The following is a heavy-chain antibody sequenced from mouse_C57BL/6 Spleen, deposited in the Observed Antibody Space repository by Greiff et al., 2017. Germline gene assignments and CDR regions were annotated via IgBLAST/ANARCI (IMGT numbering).Heavy chain of an antibody. V-gene: IGHV1-39*01. CDR3: VYGSSSRYFDV. CDR2: INPNYGTT. Sequence: EVQLQQSGPELVKPGASVKISCKASGYSFTDYNMNWVKQSNGKSLEWIGVINPNYGTTSYNQKFKGKATFTVAQSSSTAYMQLNRLTSEDSAVYYCVYGSSSRYFDVWGTGTPVTVSS. D-gene: IGHD1-1*01. CDR1: GYSFTDYN. J-gene: IGHJ1*03.